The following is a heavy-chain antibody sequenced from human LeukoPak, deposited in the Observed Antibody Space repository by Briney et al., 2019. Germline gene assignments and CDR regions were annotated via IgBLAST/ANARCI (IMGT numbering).Heavy chain of an antibody. CDR3: ARDYLDSNYFDY. Sequence: ASVKVSCKASGYTFTRYYIHWVRQAPGQGLEWMGTINPSGGSTSYAQKFQGRVTMTRDTSTSTVYMELSSLRSEDTAVYYCARDYLDSNYFDYWGQGTLVTVSS. CDR1: GYTFTRYY. CDR2: INPSGGST. J-gene: IGHJ4*02. D-gene: IGHD3-9*01. V-gene: IGHV1-46*01.